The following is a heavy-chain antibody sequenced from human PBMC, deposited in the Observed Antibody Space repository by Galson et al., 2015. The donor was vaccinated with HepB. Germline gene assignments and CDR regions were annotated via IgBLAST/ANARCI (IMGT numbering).Heavy chain of an antibody. D-gene: IGHD2-21*02. Sequence: SVKVSCKASGYTFTSYGISWVRQAPGQGLEWMGWISAYNGNTNYAQKLQGRVTMTTDTSTSTAYMELRSLRSDDTAVYYCARDRCGGDCYTSPYGMDVWGQGTTVTASS. CDR3: ARDRCGGDCYTSPYGMDV. CDR1: GYTFTSYG. CDR2: ISAYNGNT. J-gene: IGHJ6*02. V-gene: IGHV1-18*04.